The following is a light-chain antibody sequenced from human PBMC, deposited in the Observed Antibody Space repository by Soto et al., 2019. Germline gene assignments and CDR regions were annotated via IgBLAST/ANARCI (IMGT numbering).Light chain of an antibody. CDR3: QHRSNRALT. V-gene: IGKV3-11*01. Sequence: EIVLTQSPATLSLSPGERATLSCRASQSIGSSLAWYQQKPGQAPRLLIYDASNRATGIPARFGGSGSGTDFTLTVSSLEPEDFASYYCQHRSNRALTFGGGTKVEIK. CDR1: QSIGSS. J-gene: IGKJ4*01. CDR2: DAS.